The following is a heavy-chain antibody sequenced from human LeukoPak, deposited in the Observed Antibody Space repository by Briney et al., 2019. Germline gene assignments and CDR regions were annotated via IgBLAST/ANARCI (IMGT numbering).Heavy chain of an antibody. D-gene: IGHD4-17*01. J-gene: IGHJ6*03. V-gene: IGHV4-34*01. CDR3: ARKGPLRDSIPFMDV. Sequence: SETLSLTCAVYGGSFSGFFWSWIRQPPGKGLEWIGEIDHSGNTNYNPSLRSRVTISVDTSKNQLSLKVNSLAAADTAVYYCARKGPLRDSIPFMDVWGEGTTVTVSS. CDR2: IDHSGNT. CDR1: GGSFSGFF.